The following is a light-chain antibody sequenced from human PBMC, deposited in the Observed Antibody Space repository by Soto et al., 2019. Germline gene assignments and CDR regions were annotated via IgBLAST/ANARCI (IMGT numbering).Light chain of an antibody. CDR2: DAS. CDR1: QGITST. V-gene: IGKV1-13*02. J-gene: IGKJ1*01. Sequence: AIQLTQSPSSLSASVGDTVTISCRASQGITSTLAWYQQKPGKTPKALIYDASTLESGVPSRFSGSGFATDFTLTISSLQPEDFATYYCQQFTSYPLTFGQGTKVEIK. CDR3: QQFTSYPLT.